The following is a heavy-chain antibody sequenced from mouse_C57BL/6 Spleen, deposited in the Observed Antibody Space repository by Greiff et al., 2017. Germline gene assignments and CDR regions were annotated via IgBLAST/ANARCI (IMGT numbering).Heavy chain of an antibody. J-gene: IGHJ2*01. CDR3: ARWGANFYYFGY. CDR2: ISNKANGYTS. CDR1: GFTFTDYY. Sequence: EVLLVESGGGLVQPGGSLSLSCAASGFTFTDYYMRWVRQPPGKELEWLGFISNKANGYTSEYSASVKGRFTISRDNSQIILYLQMNALRAEDSATYYCARWGANFYYFGYWGQGTTLTVDS. V-gene: IGHV7-3*01. D-gene: IGHD3-1*01.